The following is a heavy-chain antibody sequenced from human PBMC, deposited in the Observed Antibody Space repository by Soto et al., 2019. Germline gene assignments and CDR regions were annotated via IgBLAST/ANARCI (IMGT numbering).Heavy chain of an antibody. CDR1: GYTFTGYY. D-gene: IGHD1-26*01. V-gene: IGHV1-2*02. CDR2: INPNSGDT. Sequence: ASVKVSCKASGYTFTGYYVHWVRQAPRHGLEWMGWINPNSGDTYLAQRFQGRVTMNRDTSIGTAYMELRGLTSDDTAEYYCAKGGAIVAAGTRVYLYNAMDVWGQGTTVTVSS. J-gene: IGHJ6*02. CDR3: AKGGAIVAAGTRVYLYNAMDV.